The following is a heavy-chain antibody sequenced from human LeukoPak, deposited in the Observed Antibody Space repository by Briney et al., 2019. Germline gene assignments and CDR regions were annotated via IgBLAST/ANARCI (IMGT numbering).Heavy chain of an antibody. Sequence: PSETLSLTCTVSGGSISFHYWIWLRPPPGKGLEWIGYIHLSRSPYYAPSLRSRVTISGDTSKNQFSLRLNSVPAADTAVYYWAWGGVWYFDLWGGGTLVTVSS. CDR2: IHLSRSP. D-gene: IGHD3-16*01. CDR3: AWGGVWYFDL. V-gene: IGHV4-59*11. J-gene: IGHJ2*01. CDR1: GGSISFHY.